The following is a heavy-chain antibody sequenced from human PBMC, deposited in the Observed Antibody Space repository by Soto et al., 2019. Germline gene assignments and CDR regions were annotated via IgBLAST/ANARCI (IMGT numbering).Heavy chain of an antibody. D-gene: IGHD2-21*01. J-gene: IGHJ3*02. CDR2: IDPSDSYT. CDR3: AITASAKHLPAFDI. Sequence: LTNRCKGVGYRCISYGSSLVRQKPGKGLEWMGRIDPSDSYTNYSPSFQGHVTISADKSISTAYLQWSSLKASDTAMYYCAITASAKHLPAFDIWGQGPMVTVS. V-gene: IGHV5-10-1*01. CDR1: GYRCISYG.